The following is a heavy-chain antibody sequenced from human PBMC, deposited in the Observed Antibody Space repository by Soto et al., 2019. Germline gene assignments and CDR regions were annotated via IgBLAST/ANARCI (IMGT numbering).Heavy chain of an antibody. CDR3: AKNKERELPRVIDF. D-gene: IGHD1-7*01. CDR1: GLTFSNYA. Sequence: GGSLRLSCATSGLTFSNYAMSWVRQAPGGGLEWVSSMSGSSSTTYYADSVRGRFTISRDRSKNTLYLQMSSLRAEDTALYYCAKNKERELPRVIDFWGQGTLVTVSS. CDR2: MSGSSSTT. V-gene: IGHV3-23*01. J-gene: IGHJ4*02.